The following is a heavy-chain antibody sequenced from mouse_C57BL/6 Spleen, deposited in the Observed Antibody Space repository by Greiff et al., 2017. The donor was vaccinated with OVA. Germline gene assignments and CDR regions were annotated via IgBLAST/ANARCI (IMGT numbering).Heavy chain of an antibody. CDR1: GFTFSDYY. V-gene: IGHV5-16*01. CDR2: INYDGSST. D-gene: IGHD1-1*01. CDR3: ARVLYYYGSSSYAMDY. J-gene: IGHJ4*01. Sequence: EVKLVESEGGLVQPGSSMKLSCTASGFTFSDYYMAWVRQVPEKGLEWVANINYDGSSTYYLDSLKSRFIISRDNAKNILYLQMSSLKSEDTATYYCARVLYYYGSSSYAMDYWGQGTSVTVSS.